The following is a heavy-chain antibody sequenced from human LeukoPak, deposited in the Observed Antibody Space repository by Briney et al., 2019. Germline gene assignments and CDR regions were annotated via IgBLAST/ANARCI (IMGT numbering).Heavy chain of an antibody. CDR2: IIPIFGTA. V-gene: IGHV1-69*05. Sequence: ASVKVSCKAPGGTFSSYAISWVRRAPGQGLEWMGGIIPIFGTANYAQKFQGRVTITTDESTSTAYMELSSLRSEDSAVYYCARGGSDRFLEWLPHYFDYWGQGTLVTVSS. CDR3: ARGGSDRFLEWLPHYFDY. J-gene: IGHJ4*02. CDR1: GGTFSSYA. D-gene: IGHD3-3*01.